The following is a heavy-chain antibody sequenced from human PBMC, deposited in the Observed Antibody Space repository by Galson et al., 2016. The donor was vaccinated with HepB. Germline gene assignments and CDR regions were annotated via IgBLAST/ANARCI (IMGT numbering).Heavy chain of an antibody. D-gene: IGHD3-22*01. CDR1: GFIFDDYT. CDR3: AKDISPGYYYDSSGYYS. CDR2: ISWDGNNT. J-gene: IGHJ4*02. Sequence: SLRLSCAASGFIFDDYTMHWVRQAPGKGLEWVSLISWDGNNTYYADSVKGRFTVSRDNSKNSLHLQMHSLRTEDTALYYCAKDISPGYYYDSSGYYSWGQGTLVTVSS. V-gene: IGHV3-43*01.